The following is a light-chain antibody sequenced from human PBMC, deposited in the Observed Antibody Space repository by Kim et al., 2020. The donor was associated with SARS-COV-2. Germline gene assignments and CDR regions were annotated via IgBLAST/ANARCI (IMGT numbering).Light chain of an antibody. J-gene: IGLJ3*02. CDR2: DVT. Sequence: GRSVSLPYTGTSRGVGAYSFVAWYKQHPGQAPKRIIYDVTKRPSEVPDRFSGSKSGNAASLTVSGLHVDDEADYYCCSHAGDYTWVFGGGTQLTVL. CDR1: SRGVGAYSF. V-gene: IGLV2-11*03. CDR3: CSHAGDYTWV.